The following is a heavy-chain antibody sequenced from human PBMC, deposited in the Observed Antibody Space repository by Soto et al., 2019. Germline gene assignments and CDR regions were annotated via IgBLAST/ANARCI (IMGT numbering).Heavy chain of an antibody. CDR1: GFTFSSYA. J-gene: IGHJ3*02. D-gene: IGHD2-2*01. V-gene: IGHV3-23*01. Sequence: EVQLLESGGGLVQPGGSLRLSCAASGFTFSSYAMSWVRQAPGKGLEWVSAISGSGGSTYYADSVKGRFTISRENSKNTLYLQMNSLRAEDTAVYYCAKEPNCSSTSCYEVWAFDIWGQGTMVTVSS. CDR2: ISGSGGST. CDR3: AKEPNCSSTSCYEVWAFDI.